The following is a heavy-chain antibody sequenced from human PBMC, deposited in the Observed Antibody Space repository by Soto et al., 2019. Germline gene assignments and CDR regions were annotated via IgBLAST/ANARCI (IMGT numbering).Heavy chain of an antibody. CDR1: GYNFTSYW. CDR2: IYPGDSDT. CDR3: AIAASSRFDIQLETYYYYGMDV. Sequence: GESLKIFCRIAGYNFTSYWIGWVRQMPGKGPEWMGIIYPGDSDTRYSPSFQGQVTNAADKSISTAYLQWSSLKASDTAMYYCAIAASSRFDIQLETYYYYGMDVWGQGTTVTVSS. V-gene: IGHV5-51*01. J-gene: IGHJ6*02. D-gene: IGHD6-25*01.